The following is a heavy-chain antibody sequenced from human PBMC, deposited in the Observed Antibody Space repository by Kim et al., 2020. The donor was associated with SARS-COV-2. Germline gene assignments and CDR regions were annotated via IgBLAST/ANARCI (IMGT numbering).Heavy chain of an antibody. Sequence: GGSLRLSCAVSGFSFDTYAMTWVRQAPGKGPEWVATMTASGDATDYSDSVRGRFVISRDNARKMVFLQMNSLRADDTATYHCVKSTLLRGVTLAGNAFDVWGPGSLVSVSS. CDR1: GFSFDTYA. J-gene: IGHJ3*01. D-gene: IGHD3-10*01. CDR2: MTASGDAT. CDR3: VKSTLLRGVTLAGNAFDV. V-gene: IGHV3-23*01.